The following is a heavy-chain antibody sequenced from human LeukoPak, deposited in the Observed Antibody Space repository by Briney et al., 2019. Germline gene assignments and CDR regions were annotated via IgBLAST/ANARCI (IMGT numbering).Heavy chain of an antibody. J-gene: IGHJ4*02. CDR3: ARQFRDSSGYYSYYFDY. V-gene: IGHV5-51*01. Sequence: GESLKISCKGSGYSFTTYWIGWVRQMRGRGLEWMGIIYPGDSDTRYSPSFQGQVTISADKSISTAYLQWSSLKASDTAMYYCARQFRDSSGYYSYYFDYWGQETLVTVSS. CDR1: GYSFTTYW. D-gene: IGHD3-22*01. CDR2: IYPGDSDT.